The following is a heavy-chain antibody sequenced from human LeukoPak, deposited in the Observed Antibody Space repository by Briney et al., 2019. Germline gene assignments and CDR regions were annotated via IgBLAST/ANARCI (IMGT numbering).Heavy chain of an antibody. D-gene: IGHD5-12*01. J-gene: IGHJ4*02. V-gene: IGHV3-7*01. CDR1: GFTFSNYW. CDR2: INQGGSEE. Sequence: GGSLRLSCAASGFTFSNYWMTWVRQAPGKGLEWVAHINQGGSEEHYMDSVKARFTISRDNAKNSLSLQMNSLRAEDTAVYYCVRDGGVSGYDLLDYWGQGTLVTVSS. CDR3: VRDGGVSGYDLLDY.